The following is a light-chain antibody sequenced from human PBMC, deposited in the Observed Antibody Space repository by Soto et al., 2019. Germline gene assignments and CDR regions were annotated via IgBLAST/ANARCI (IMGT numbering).Light chain of an antibody. CDR1: SSDIGGYNY. J-gene: IGLJ1*01. CDR2: DVT. CDR3: SSYTSSSTLPYV. V-gene: IGLV2-14*01. Sequence: QLVLTQPASVSGSPGQSITISCTGTSSDIGGYNYVSWYQQHPGKAPKLMIYDVTNRPSGVSNRFSGSKSGNTASLIISGLQAEDEADYYCSSYTSSSTLPYVFGSGTKVTVL.